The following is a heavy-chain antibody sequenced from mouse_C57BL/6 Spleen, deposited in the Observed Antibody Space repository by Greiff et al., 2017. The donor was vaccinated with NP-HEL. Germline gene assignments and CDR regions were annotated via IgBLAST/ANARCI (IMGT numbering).Heavy chain of an antibody. CDR2: IHPNSGST. J-gene: IGHJ4*01. Sequence: VQLQQSGAELVKPGASVKLSCKASGYTFTSYWMHWVKQRPGQGLEWIGMIHPNSGSTNYNEKFKSKATLTVDKSSSTAYMQLSSLTSEDSAVYYCARPGGGYYSMDYWGQGTSVTVAS. CDR1: GYTFTSYW. D-gene: IGHD1-1*02. CDR3: ARPGGGYYSMDY. V-gene: IGHV1-64*01.